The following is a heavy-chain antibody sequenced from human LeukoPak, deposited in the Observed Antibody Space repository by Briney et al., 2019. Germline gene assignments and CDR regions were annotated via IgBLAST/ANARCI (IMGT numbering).Heavy chain of an antibody. CDR3: ASEWELPNMRDGMDV. J-gene: IGHJ6*02. CDR1: GYTFTGYY. V-gene: IGHV1-2*06. Sequence: GASVKVSCTASGYTFTGYYMHWVRQAPGQGLEWMGRINPNSGGTNYAQKFQGRVTMTRDTSISTAYMELSRLRSDDTAVYYCASEWELPNMRDGMDVWGQGTTVTVSS. CDR2: INPNSGGT. D-gene: IGHD1-26*01.